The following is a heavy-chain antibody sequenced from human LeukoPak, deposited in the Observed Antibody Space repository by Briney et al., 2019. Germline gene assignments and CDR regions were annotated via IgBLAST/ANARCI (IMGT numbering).Heavy chain of an antibody. Sequence: ASVKVSCKASRGTFSSYAISWVRQAPGQGLEWMGGIIPIFGTANYAQKFQGRVTITADESTSTAYMELSSLRSEDTAVYYCARDHCSSTSCYYLTDPPFDPWGQGTLVTVSS. CDR1: RGTFSSYA. D-gene: IGHD2-2*01. CDR2: IIPIFGTA. J-gene: IGHJ5*02. V-gene: IGHV1-69*01. CDR3: ARDHCSSTSCYYLTDPPFDP.